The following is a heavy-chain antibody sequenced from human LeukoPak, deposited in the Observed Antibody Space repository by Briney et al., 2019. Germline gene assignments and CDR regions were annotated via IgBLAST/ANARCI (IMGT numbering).Heavy chain of an antibody. CDR2: IYTSGST. CDR1: GNSISSGDNY. CDR3: ARLAYAAFDY. V-gene: IGHV4-61*02. J-gene: IGHJ4*02. Sequence: PSQTLSLTCTVSGNSISSGDNYWSWIRQPAGKGLEWIGRIYTSGSTNYNPSLKSRVTISGDTSKNQFSLKLSSVTAADTAVYYCARLAYAAFDYWGQGTLVTVSS. D-gene: IGHD2-15*01.